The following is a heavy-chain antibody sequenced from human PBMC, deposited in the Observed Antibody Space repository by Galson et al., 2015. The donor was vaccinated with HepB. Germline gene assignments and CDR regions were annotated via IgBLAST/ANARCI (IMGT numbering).Heavy chain of an antibody. D-gene: IGHD2-15*01. Sequence: SLRLSCAASGLSFSNVWMKWVRQAPGKGLEWVGQIKRKTDGGTTHYAAPVDGRFTIARDDSENTVYLQMNSLKVEDTAVYYCITDRLVVVSGDHDYYYDGMDVWGQGATGAVS. J-gene: IGHJ6*02. CDR1: GLSFSNVW. CDR3: ITDRLVVVSGDHDYYYDGMDV. V-gene: IGHV3-15*01. CDR2: IKRKTDGGTT.